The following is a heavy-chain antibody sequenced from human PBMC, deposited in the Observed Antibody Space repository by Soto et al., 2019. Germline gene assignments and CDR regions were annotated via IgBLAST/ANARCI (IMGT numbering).Heavy chain of an antibody. Sequence: SVKVSCKASGGTFSSYAISWVRQAPGQGLEWMGGIIPIFGTANYAQKFQGRVTITADESTSTAYMELSSLRSEDTAVYYCARDSRRDGYNYYFDYWGQGTLVTVSS. CDR1: GGTFSSYA. D-gene: IGHD5-12*01. CDR2: IIPIFGTA. J-gene: IGHJ4*02. CDR3: ARDSRRDGYNYYFDY. V-gene: IGHV1-69*13.